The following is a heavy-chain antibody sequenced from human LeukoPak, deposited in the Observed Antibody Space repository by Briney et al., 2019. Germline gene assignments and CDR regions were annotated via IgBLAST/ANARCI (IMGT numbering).Heavy chain of an antibody. CDR3: ARDSGYSYVFDY. CDR1: GGSISSGCYY. Sequence: SQTLSLTCTVSGGSISSGCYYWSWIRQPAGKGLEWIGRIYTSGSTNYNPSLKSRVTISVDTSKNQFSLKLSSVTAADTAVYYCARDSGYSYVFDYWGQGTLVTVSS. D-gene: IGHD5-18*01. V-gene: IGHV4-61*02. CDR2: IYTSGST. J-gene: IGHJ4*02.